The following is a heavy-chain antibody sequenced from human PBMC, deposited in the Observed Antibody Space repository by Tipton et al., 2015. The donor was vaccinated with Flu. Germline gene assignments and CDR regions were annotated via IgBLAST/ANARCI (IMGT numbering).Heavy chain of an antibody. D-gene: IGHD3-9*01. CDR1: GGSMSTSDYY. CDR3: ARDRYDILTGSFSWFDP. V-gene: IGHV4-39*07. J-gene: IGHJ5*02. Sequence: TLSLTCAVSGGSMSTSDYYWGWIRQPPGKGLEWIGSVSHSGSTSYNPSLKSRIVMSIDTSKSQFSLTLRSVTAADTAVYYCARDRYDILTGSFSWFDPWGQGTLVTVSS. CDR2: VSHSGST.